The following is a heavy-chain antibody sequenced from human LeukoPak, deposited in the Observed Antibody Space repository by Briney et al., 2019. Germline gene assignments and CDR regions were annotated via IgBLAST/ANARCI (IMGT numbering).Heavy chain of an antibody. CDR1: GFTFDDYA. D-gene: IGHD3-3*01. CDR3: AKAKYYDFWSGTSYFDY. V-gene: IGHV3-23*01. Sequence: GSLRLSCAASGFTFDDYAMRWVRQAPGKGLEWVSAITASGIGTYYADSVKGRFTVSRDNSKNTLYLQMNSLRAEDTAVYYCAKAKYYDFWSGTSYFDYWGQGTLVTVSS. CDR2: ITASGIGT. J-gene: IGHJ4*02.